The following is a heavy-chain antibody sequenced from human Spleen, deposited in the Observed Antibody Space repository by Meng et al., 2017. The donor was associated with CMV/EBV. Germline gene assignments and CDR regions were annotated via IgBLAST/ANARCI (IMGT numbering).Heavy chain of an antibody. V-gene: IGHV3-33*06. D-gene: IGHD3-10*01. CDR2: MWYDGSNK. Sequence: SLRVPRAASGFTFSSYGKHGVRQAPGKELEWVAVMWYDGSNKYCADSVKGRFTITRDNSKNTLYLQMNSLRAEDTAVYCCAKAVYYGSGSLPHSYYYGMDVWGQGTTVTVSS. J-gene: IGHJ6*02. CDR3: AKAVYYGSGSLPHSYYYGMDV. CDR1: GFTFSSYG.